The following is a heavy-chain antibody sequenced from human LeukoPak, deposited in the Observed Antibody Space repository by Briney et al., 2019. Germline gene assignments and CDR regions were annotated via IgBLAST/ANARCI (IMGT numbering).Heavy chain of an antibody. D-gene: IGHD2-15*01. J-gene: IGHJ5*02. CDR3: ARGKGYCSGGSCHNWLDP. CDR2: INHSGST. V-gene: IGHV4-34*01. CDR1: GGSFSGCY. Sequence: PSETLSLTCAVYGGSFSGCYWSWIRQPPGKGLEWIGEINHSGSTNYNPSLKSRVTISVDTSKNQFSLKLSSVTAADTAVYYCARGKGYCSGGSCHNWLDPWGQGTLVTVSS.